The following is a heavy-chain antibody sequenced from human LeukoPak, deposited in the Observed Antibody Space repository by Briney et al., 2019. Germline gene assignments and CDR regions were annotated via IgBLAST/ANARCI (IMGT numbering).Heavy chain of an antibody. CDR3: TTDLGAWDYGGPTEVFDY. CDR2: IKRKTDGGTT. V-gene: IGHV3-15*01. J-gene: IGHJ4*02. Sequence: PGGSLRLSCAVSGSTFDDYGMSWVRQAPGRGLEWVGRIKRKTDGGTTDYAAPVKGRFTISRDDSKNTLYLQMNSLKTEDTAVYYCTTDLGAWDYGGPTEVFDYWGQGTLVTVSS. D-gene: IGHD4-23*01. CDR1: GSTFDDYG.